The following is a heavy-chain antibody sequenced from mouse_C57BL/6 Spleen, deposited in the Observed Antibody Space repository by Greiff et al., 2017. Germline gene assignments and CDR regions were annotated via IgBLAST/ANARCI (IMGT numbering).Heavy chain of an antibody. Sequence: DVKLVESGGGLVKPGGSLKLSCAASGFTFSSYTMSWVRQTPEKRLEWVATISGGGGNTYYPDSVKGRFTLSGDNAKNTLYLQMGSLRSEDTALYYCARMMCDAMDYWGQGTSVTVSS. D-gene: IGHD2-3*01. J-gene: IGHJ4*01. CDR1: GFTFSSYT. CDR3: ARMMCDAMDY. V-gene: IGHV5-9*01. CDR2: ISGGGGNT.